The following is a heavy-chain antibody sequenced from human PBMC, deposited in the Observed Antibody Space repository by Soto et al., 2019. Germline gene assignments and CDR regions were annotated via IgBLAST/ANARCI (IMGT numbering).Heavy chain of an antibody. CDR2: IYTSGST. CDR1: GGSISSYY. CDR3: ARGDSSGWYNWFDP. V-gene: IGHV4-4*07. J-gene: IGHJ5*02. Sequence: SETLSLTCTVSGGSISSYYWSWIRQPAGKGLEWIGRIYTSGSTNYNPSLKSRVTMSVDTSKNQFSLKLSSVTAADTAVYYCARGDSSGWYNWFDPWGQGTLVTVSS. D-gene: IGHD6-19*01.